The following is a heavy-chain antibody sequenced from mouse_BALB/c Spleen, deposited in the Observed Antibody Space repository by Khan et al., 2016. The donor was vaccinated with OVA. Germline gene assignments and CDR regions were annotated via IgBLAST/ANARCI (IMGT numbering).Heavy chain of an antibody. D-gene: IGHD2-14*01. CDR3: SREVRLHYYAMDY. J-gene: IGHJ4*01. V-gene: IGHV1-69*02. CDR2: IYPSDSYT. CDR1: GYTFTNYW. Sequence: QVQLQQSGTELVRPGASMKLSCKASGYTFTNYWINWVKQRPGQGLEWIGNIYPSDSYTNYNQKFKDKATLTVDESSSTAYMQLSSPTSEDSAVXYSSREVRLHYYAMDYWGQGTSVTVSS.